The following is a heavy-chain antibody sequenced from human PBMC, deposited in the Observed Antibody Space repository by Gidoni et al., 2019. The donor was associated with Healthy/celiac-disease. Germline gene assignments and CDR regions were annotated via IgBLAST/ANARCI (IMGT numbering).Heavy chain of an antibody. D-gene: IGHD5-18*01. CDR1: GYSFTSYG. J-gene: IGHJ3*02. V-gene: IGHV5-51*01. Sequence: EVQLVQSGAEVKKPGESRKISGKGSGYSFTSYGIGWVRQMPGKGLEWMGIIYPGDSDTRYSPSFQGQVTISADKSISTAYLQWSSLKASDTAMYYCAGFRGYSYGYLSAFDIWGQGTMVTASS. CDR3: AGFRGYSYGYLSAFDI. CDR2: IYPGDSDT.